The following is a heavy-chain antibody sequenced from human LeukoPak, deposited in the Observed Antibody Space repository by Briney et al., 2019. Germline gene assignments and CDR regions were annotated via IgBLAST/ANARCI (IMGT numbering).Heavy chain of an antibody. V-gene: IGHV3-30*01. CDR2: ISFDGSNK. CDR3: ARDIAVAGTVCFDP. D-gene: IGHD6-19*01. Sequence: GGSLRLSCAASGLTFSSYAMHWVRQAPGKGLEWVAVISFDGSNKYYADSVKGRFTISRDNPKNTLYLQMNGLRAEDTAVYYCARDIAVAGTVCFDPWGQGTLVTVSS. CDR1: GLTFSSYA. J-gene: IGHJ5*02.